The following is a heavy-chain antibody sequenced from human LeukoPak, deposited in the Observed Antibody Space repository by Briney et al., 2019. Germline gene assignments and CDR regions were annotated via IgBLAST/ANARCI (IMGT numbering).Heavy chain of an antibody. Sequence: SQTLSLTCTVSGGSISSGDYYWSWIRQPPGKGLEWIGYIYYSGSTYYNPSLKSRVTISVDTSKNQFSLKLGSVTAADTAVYYCARDRSYDFWSGYTPDYWGQGTLVTVSS. D-gene: IGHD3-3*01. CDR1: GGSISSGDYY. CDR2: IYYSGST. V-gene: IGHV4-30-4*08. J-gene: IGHJ4*02. CDR3: ARDRSYDFWSGYTPDY.